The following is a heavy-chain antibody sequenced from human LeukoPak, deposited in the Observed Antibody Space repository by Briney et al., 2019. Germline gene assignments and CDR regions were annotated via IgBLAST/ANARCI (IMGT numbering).Heavy chain of an antibody. D-gene: IGHD6-13*01. Sequence: SETLSLTCAVYGGSFSGYYWSWIRQPPGKGLEWIGEINHSGSTNYNPSLKSRVTISVDTSKNQFSLKLSSVTAADTAVYYCARGPGYSSSWYPDYFDYWGQGTLSPSPQ. CDR3: ARGPGYSSSWYPDYFDY. CDR2: INHSGST. V-gene: IGHV4-34*01. J-gene: IGHJ4*02. CDR1: GGSFSGYY.